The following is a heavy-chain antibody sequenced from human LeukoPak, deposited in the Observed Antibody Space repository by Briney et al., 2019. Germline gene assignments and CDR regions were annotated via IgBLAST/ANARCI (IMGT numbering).Heavy chain of an antibody. Sequence: GASVKVSCKASGYTFTGYYMHWVRQAPGQGLEWMGWINPNSGGTNYAQKFQGRVTMTGDTSISTAYMELSRLRSDDTAVYYCARDLGGAYYFDYWGQGTLVTVSS. V-gene: IGHV1-2*02. CDR3: ARDLGGAYYFDY. CDR1: GYTFTGYY. D-gene: IGHD1-26*01. J-gene: IGHJ4*02. CDR2: INPNSGGT.